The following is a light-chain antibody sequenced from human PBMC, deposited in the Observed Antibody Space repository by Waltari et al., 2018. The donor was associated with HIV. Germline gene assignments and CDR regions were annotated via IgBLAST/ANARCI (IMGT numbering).Light chain of an antibody. V-gene: IGLV8-61*01. CDR3: VLYMGSGIWV. CDR2: STN. CDR1: SGSVSTSYY. J-gene: IGLJ3*02. Sequence: QTVVTQEPSFSVSPGGTVTLTCGLSSGSVSTSYYPSWYQQTPGQAPRTLIYSTNTRSSGVPDRFSGSILGNKAALTITGAQADDESDYYCVLYMGSGIWVPGGGTKLTVL.